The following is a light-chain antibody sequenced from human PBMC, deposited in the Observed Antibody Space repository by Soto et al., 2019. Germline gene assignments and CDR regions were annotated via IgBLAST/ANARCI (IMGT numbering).Light chain of an antibody. Sequence: EIVMTHSPATLSVSPGERATLSCRASQSVSSNLAWYQQKPGQAPRLLIYGVSTRATGIPGRFSGSGSGTEFTLTISSLQSEDFAVYYCQHYYNWPRTFGQGTKVDI. CDR2: GVS. CDR1: QSVSSN. V-gene: IGKV3-15*01. CDR3: QHYYNWPRT. J-gene: IGKJ1*01.